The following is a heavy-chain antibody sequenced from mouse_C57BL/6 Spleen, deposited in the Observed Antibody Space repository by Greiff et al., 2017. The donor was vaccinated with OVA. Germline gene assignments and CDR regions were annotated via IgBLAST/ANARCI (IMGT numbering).Heavy chain of an antibody. CDR1: GYTFTDYN. Sequence: VQLKESGPELVKPGASVKMSCKASGYTFTDYNMHWVKQSHGKSLEWIGYINPNNGGTSYNQKFKGKATLTVNKSSSTAYMELRSLTSEDSAVYYCARNYYGSSWDYWGQGTTLTVSS. CDR3: ARNYYGSSWDY. D-gene: IGHD1-1*01. V-gene: IGHV1-22*01. CDR2: INPNNGGT. J-gene: IGHJ2*01.